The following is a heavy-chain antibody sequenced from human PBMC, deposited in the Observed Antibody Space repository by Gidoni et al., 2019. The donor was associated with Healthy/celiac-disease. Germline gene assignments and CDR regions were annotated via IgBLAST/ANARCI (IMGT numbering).Heavy chain of an antibody. J-gene: IGHJ6*02. CDR2: IIPILGIA. CDR1: GGTFSSYA. Sequence: QVQLVQSGAEVKKPGSSVKVSCKASGGTFSSYAISWVRQAPGQGLEWMGRIIPILGIANYAQKFQGRVTITADKSTSTAYMELSSLRSEDTAVYYCARDSGDYVALETYYYYGMDVWGQGTTVTVSS. V-gene: IGHV1-69*09. D-gene: IGHD2-21*02. CDR3: ARDSGDYVALETYYYYGMDV.